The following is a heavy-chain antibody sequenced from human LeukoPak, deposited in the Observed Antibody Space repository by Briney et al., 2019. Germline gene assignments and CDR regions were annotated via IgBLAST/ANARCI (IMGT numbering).Heavy chain of an antibody. D-gene: IGHD3-22*01. V-gene: IGHV3-33*06. CDR3: AKADSWFYFDY. Sequence: GGSLRLSCAASGFTFSSYGMHWVRQAPGKGLEWVAVIWYDGSNKYYADSVKGRFTISRDNSKNTLYLQMNSLRAEDTAVYYCAKADSWFYFDYWGQGTLVTVSS. CDR2: IWYDGSNK. CDR1: GFTFSSYG. J-gene: IGHJ4*02.